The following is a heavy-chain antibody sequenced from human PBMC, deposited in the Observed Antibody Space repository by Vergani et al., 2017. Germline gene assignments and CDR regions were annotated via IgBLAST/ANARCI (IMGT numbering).Heavy chain of an antibody. J-gene: IGHJ3*02. Sequence: QVQLVQSGAEVKKPGASVKVSCKASGYTFTSYGISWVRQATGQGLEWMGWISAYNGNTNYAQKLQGRVTMTTDTSTSTAYMELRSLRSDDTAVYYCARGGRTYYYDSSGGVNDAFDIWGQGTMVTVSS. D-gene: IGHD3-22*01. V-gene: IGHV1-18*01. CDR2: ISAYNGNT. CDR1: GYTFTSYG. CDR3: ARGGRTYYYDSSGGVNDAFDI.